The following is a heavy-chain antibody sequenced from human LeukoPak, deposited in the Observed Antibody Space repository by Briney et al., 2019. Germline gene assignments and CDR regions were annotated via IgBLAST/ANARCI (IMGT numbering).Heavy chain of an antibody. CDR1: GFPFSTYA. V-gene: IGHV3-23*01. CDR3: AKGVGGYYFDY. J-gene: IGHJ4*02. Sequence: GGSLRLSCAASGFPFSTYAMSWVRQAPGKGLEWISIISSGGDTYYADSVKGRFTISRDNSKNTLDLQMSSLRAEDTAVYYCAKGVGGYYFDYWGQGTLVTVSS. CDR2: ISSGGDT. D-gene: IGHD2-15*01.